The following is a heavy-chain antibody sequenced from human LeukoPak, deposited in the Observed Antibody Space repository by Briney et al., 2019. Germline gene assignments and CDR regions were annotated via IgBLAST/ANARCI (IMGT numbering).Heavy chain of an antibody. V-gene: IGHV3-21*05. Sequence: PGGSLRLSCAASGFTFTSYTMNWVRQAPGRGLEWISYIMRTADVTSYADSVKGRFTISRDNAKNSLYLQMNSLRAEDTAVYYCARDQWELRDAFDIWGQGTMVTVSS. J-gene: IGHJ3*02. D-gene: IGHD1-26*01. CDR3: ARDQWELRDAFDI. CDR1: GFTFTSYT. CDR2: IMRTADVT.